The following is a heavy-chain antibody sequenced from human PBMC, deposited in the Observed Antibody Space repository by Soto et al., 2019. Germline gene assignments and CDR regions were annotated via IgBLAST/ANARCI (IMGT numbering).Heavy chain of an antibody. CDR3: TRSGGMYALHS. CDR2: IYGSGGT. J-gene: IGHJ4*02. D-gene: IGHD6-19*01. Sequence: QVQLHESGPGLVKPSGTLSLTCAVSCDSISTSNYWSWVRQPPGKGLEWIGEIYGSGGTTYNPSLKNRVTISVDKSKNHFSLNLNSVTAADTAVYYCTRSGGMYALHSWGQGTLVIVSS. V-gene: IGHV4-4*02. CDR1: CDSISTSNY.